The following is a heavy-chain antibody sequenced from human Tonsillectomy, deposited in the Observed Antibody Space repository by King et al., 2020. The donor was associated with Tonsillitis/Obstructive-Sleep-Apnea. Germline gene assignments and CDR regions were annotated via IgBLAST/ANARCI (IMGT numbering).Heavy chain of an antibody. CDR2: IQQDGSEK. CDR1: GFTFSTYW. V-gene: IGHV3-7*03. CDR3: ARDRADYDFWSGYFFGGSDY. J-gene: IGHJ4*02. D-gene: IGHD3-3*01. Sequence: VQLVESGGGLVQPGGSLRLSCAASGFTFSTYWMSWVRQAPGKGLEWVANIQQDGSEKYYVDSLKGRFTISRDNAKNSLYLQMNSLRAEDTAVYYCARDRADYDFWSGYFFGGSDYWGQGTLDTVSS.